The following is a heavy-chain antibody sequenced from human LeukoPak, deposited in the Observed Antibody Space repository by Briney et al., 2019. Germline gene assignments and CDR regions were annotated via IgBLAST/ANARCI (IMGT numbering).Heavy chain of an antibody. Sequence: PSETLSLTCTVSGGSISSGDYYWSWIRQPPGKGLEWIGYIYYSGSTYYNPSLKSRVTISVYTSKNQFSLKLSSVTAADTAVYYCASTPGLWFGELWDWGQGTLVTVSS. CDR1: GGSISSGDYY. J-gene: IGHJ4*02. V-gene: IGHV4-30-4*08. CDR3: ASTPGLWFGELWD. CDR2: IYYSGST. D-gene: IGHD3-10*01.